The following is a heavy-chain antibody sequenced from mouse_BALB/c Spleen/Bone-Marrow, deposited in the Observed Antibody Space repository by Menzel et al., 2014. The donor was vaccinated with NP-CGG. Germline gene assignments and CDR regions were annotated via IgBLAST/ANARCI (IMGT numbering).Heavy chain of an antibody. CDR3: ARSRRQLGLPFDY. Sequence: EVKVVESGPDLVKPSQSLSLTCTVTGYSITSGYSWHWIRQFLGNKLEWMGYIHYSGSTNYNPSLKSRISTTRDTSKNQFFLQLNSVTTEDTATYYCARSRRQLGLPFDYWGQGTTLTVPS. CDR2: IHYSGST. CDR1: GYSITSGYS. V-gene: IGHV3-1*02. D-gene: IGHD3-2*01. J-gene: IGHJ2*01.